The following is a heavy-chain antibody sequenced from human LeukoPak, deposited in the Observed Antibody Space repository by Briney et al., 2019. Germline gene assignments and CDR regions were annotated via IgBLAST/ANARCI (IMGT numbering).Heavy chain of an antibody. V-gene: IGHV1-69*13. CDR3: AREGLDY. J-gene: IGHJ4*02. CDR2: IIPIFGTA. CDR1: GDTFSNYA. Sequence: ASVKVSCKASGDTFSNYAISWVRQAPGQGLEWMGGIIPIFGTANYAQKFQGRVTITADESTSTAYMELSSLRSDDTAVYYCAREGLDYWGQGTLVTVSS.